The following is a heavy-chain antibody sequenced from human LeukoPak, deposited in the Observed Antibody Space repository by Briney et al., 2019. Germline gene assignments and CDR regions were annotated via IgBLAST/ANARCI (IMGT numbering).Heavy chain of an antibody. V-gene: IGHV4-38-2*01. CDR1: GYSISSCYY. D-gene: IGHD6-13*01. J-gene: IGHJ4*02. CDR2: IYHSGST. Sequence: PSETLSLTCAVSGYSISSCYYWGWIRQPPGKGLDWIGSIYHSGSTYYNPSLKSRVTISVDTSKNQFSLKLSSVTAADTAVYYCARPHSSSWYYFDYWGQGTLVTVSS. CDR3: ARPHSSSWYYFDY.